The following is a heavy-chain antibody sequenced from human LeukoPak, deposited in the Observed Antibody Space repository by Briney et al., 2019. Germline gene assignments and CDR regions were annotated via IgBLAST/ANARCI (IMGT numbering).Heavy chain of an antibody. CDR3: ASSSWSRSNWFDP. D-gene: IGHD6-13*01. CDR1: GFTVSSNS. CDR2: IYSGGTT. J-gene: IGHJ5*02. Sequence: PRGSLRLSCAASGFTVSSNSMTWVRQAPGKGLEWVSVIYSGGTTYYADSVKGRFTISRDNSKNTLYLQMNSLRLEDTAVYYCASSSWSRSNWFDPWGQGTLVTVSS. V-gene: IGHV3-66*02.